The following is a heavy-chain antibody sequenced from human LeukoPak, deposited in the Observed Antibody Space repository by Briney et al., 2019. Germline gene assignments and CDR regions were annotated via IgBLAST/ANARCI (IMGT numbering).Heavy chain of an antibody. V-gene: IGHV4-34*01. J-gene: IGHJ4*02. CDR3: ARARGSYYPFDY. D-gene: IGHD3-10*01. Sequence: SETLSLTCAVYGGSFSGYYWSWIRQPPGKGLEWIGYIYYSGSTYYNPSLKSRVTISVDTSKNQFSLKLSSVTAADTAVYYCARARGSYYPFDYWGQGTLVTVSS. CDR2: IYYSGST. CDR1: GGSFSGYY.